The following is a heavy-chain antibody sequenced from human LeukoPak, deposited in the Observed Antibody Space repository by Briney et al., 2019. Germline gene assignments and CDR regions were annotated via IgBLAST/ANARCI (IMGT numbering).Heavy chain of an antibody. Sequence: GASVKISCKDSGHTFTHYDFNLVRQATGQGLEWMGWMNPNTANTAYAQNFQGRVILTMNTSISTAYMELRGLTSDDTAVYFCARTSYDTPWFDPWGQGTLVTVSS. CDR1: GHTFTHYD. J-gene: IGHJ5*02. V-gene: IGHV1-8*01. CDR2: MNPNTANT. D-gene: IGHD3-16*01. CDR3: ARTSYDTPWFDP.